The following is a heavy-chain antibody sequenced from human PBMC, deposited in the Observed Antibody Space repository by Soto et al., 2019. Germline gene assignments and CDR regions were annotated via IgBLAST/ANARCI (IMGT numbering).Heavy chain of an antibody. D-gene: IGHD2-15*01. V-gene: IGHV4-61*01. J-gene: IGHJ4*02. CDR1: GGSVSSGSYY. Sequence: PSETLSLTCTVSGGSVSSGSYYWSWIRQPPGKGLEWIGYIYYSGSTNYNPSLKSRVTISVDTSKNQFSLKLSSVTAADTAVYYCAGGGNPGLFDYWGQGTLVTLS. CDR3: AGGGNPGLFDY. CDR2: IYYSGST.